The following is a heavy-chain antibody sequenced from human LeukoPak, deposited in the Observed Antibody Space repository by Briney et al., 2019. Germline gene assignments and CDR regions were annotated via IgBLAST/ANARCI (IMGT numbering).Heavy chain of an antibody. Sequence: GGSLRLSCAASGFAFSSYEMNWVRQAPGKGLEWVSYISSSGSTIYYADSVKGRFTISRDNAKNSLYLQMNSLRAEDTAVYYCARAGSSYYYDSSPGDYWGQGTLVTVSS. V-gene: IGHV3-48*03. CDR2: ISSSGSTI. J-gene: IGHJ4*02. CDR1: GFAFSSYE. D-gene: IGHD3-22*01. CDR3: ARAGSSYYYDSSPGDY.